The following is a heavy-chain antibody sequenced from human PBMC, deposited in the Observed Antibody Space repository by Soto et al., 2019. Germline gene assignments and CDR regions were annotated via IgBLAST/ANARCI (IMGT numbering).Heavy chain of an antibody. CDR2: IYPGDSDT. Sequence: PGESLKISCKGSGYSFTSYWIAWVRQTPGKGLEWMGIIYPGDSDTRYSPSFQGQVTISADKSISTAYLQWSSLKASDTAMYYFARLAGYYDSSGPDASDYWGQGTLVTVSS. D-gene: IGHD3-22*01. CDR1: GYSFTSYW. V-gene: IGHV5-51*01. CDR3: ARLAGYYDSSGPDASDY. J-gene: IGHJ4*02.